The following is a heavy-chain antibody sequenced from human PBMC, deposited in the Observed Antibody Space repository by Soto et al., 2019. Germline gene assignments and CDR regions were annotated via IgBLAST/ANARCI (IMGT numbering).Heavy chain of an antibody. D-gene: IGHD6-6*01. CDR2: INPNSGGT. J-gene: IGHJ4*02. V-gene: IGHV1-2*02. Sequence: AARKVCCKASGYRFTGYYMHWVRQAPGPGLEWMGWINPNSGGTNYAQKFQGRVTMTRDTSISTAYMELSRLRSDDTAVYYCAREAALGVHQDYWGQGSLVTVSS. CDR3: AREAALGVHQDY. CDR1: GYRFTGYY.